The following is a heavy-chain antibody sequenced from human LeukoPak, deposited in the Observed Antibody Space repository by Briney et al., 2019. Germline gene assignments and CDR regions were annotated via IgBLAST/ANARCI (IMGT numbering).Heavy chain of an antibody. D-gene: IGHD6-19*01. Sequence: GGSLRLSCAASGFTLSNYAMSWVRQAPGKGLEWVSFISDSADSPYYADSVKGRFTISRDNSKNTLYLQMNSLRVEDTAIYYCAKDKGSSGWSPVDYWGQGTLVTVFS. V-gene: IGHV3-23*01. CDR1: GFTLSNYA. CDR3: AKDKGSSGWSPVDY. J-gene: IGHJ4*02. CDR2: ISDSADSP.